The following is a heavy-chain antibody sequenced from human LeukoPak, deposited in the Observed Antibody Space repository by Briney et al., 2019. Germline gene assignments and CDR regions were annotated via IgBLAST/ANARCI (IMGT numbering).Heavy chain of an antibody. Sequence: QPGRSLRLSCAASGFTFSSYWMHWVRQAPGKGLVWVSRINSDGSSTSYADSVKGRFTISRDNAKNTLYLQMNSLRAEDTAVYYCARVLDGVGATRSFDYWGQGALVTVSS. CDR2: INSDGSST. V-gene: IGHV3-74*01. J-gene: IGHJ4*02. CDR3: ARVLDGVGATRSFDY. D-gene: IGHD1-26*01. CDR1: GFTFSSYW.